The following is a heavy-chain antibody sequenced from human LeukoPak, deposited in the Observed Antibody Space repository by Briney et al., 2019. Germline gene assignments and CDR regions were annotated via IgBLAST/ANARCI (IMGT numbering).Heavy chain of an antibody. CDR3: ARAVGGDGSGSL. CDR2: IYYRVTS. D-gene: IGHD3-10*01. J-gene: IGHJ4*02. Sequence: SEALSLTCTVSGDSISTYYWSWIRQPPGKGLEWIGYIYYRVTSDYNPSLKSRVTMSVDMSTRQISLKLSSVTAADTAVYYCARAVGGDGSGSLWGPGTLVTVSS. V-gene: IGHV4-59*01. CDR1: GDSISTYY.